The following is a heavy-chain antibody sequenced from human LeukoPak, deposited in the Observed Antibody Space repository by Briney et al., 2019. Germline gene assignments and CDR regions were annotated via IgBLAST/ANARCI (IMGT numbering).Heavy chain of an antibody. CDR1: GFTFSSYG. CDR2: IRYDGSNK. V-gene: IGHV3-30*02. J-gene: IGHJ4*02. D-gene: IGHD3-3*01. CDR3: AKDHSAYYDFWSGYYKGPFDY. Sequence: GGSLRLSCAASGFTFSSYGMHWVRQAPGKGLEWVAFIRYDGSNKYYADSVKGRFSISRDNSKNTLYLQMNSLRAEDTAVYYCAKDHSAYYDFWSGYYKGPFDYWGQGTLVTVSS.